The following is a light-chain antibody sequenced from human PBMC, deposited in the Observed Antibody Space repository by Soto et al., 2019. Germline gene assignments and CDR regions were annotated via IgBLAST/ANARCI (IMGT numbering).Light chain of an antibody. V-gene: IGLV2-23*01. CDR3: CSYAGSIWV. CDR1: SSDVGSYNL. J-gene: IGLJ3*02. Sequence: QSVLTQPASVSGSPGQSITISCTGTSSDVGSYNLVSWYQQHPGKAPKLMIYEGSKRPSGVSNRLFGSKSGNTASLTISGLQAEDEADYYCCSYAGSIWVFGGGTKVTVL. CDR2: EGS.